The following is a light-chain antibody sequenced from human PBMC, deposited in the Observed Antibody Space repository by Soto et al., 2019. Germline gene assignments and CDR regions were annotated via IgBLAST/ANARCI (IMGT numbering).Light chain of an antibody. V-gene: IGKV1-17*01. J-gene: IGKJ5*01. Sequence: DIQMTQSPSSLSASVGDRVTITCRASQGIGNDLGWYQQKPGKAPKRLIYSSFILQSGVPSRFSGSGLGTEFSLTISSPQPEDFAPHYGLQHQSYPLTFGQGTRLEIK. CDR2: SSF. CDR3: LQHQSYPLT. CDR1: QGIGND.